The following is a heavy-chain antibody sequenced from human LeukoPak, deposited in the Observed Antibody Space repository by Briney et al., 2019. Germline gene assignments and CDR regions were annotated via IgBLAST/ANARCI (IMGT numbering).Heavy chain of an antibody. CDR1: GFSFSNAW. Sequence: GGSLRLSCAGSGFSFSNAWMSWVRQAPGKGLEWIVRIKSKSNGGTTDYAVPVKGRFTISRDDSKQTMYLQMNSLKTEDTAVYYCSRVDYGAFYMWGQGTMVTVSS. CDR3: SRVDYGAFYM. J-gene: IGHJ3*02. D-gene: IGHD4-17*01. V-gene: IGHV3-15*01. CDR2: IKSKSNGGTT.